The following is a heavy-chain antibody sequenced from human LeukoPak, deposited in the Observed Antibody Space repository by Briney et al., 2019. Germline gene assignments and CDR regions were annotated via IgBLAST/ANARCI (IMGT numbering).Heavy chain of an antibody. CDR3: SFKGDSSSPYYFDY. Sequence: ASVRVSCKVSGLSFIELSFHWVRQAPGKGLEWMGGFDPEKDETVYAQKFQGRVTITADESTSTAYMELSSLRSEDTAVYYCSFKGDSSSPYYFDYWGQGTLVTVSS. CDR2: FDPEKDET. V-gene: IGHV1-24*01. D-gene: IGHD6-6*01. J-gene: IGHJ4*02. CDR1: GLSFIELS.